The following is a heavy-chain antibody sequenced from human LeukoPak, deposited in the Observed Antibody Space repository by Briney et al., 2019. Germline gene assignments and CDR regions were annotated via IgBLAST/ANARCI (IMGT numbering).Heavy chain of an antibody. D-gene: IGHD1-14*01. V-gene: IGHV3-74*01. CDR2: MNEYSTTI. J-gene: IGHJ4*02. Sequence: GGSLRLSCAASGFPFNRFWMHWVRHAPGRGLVWVSDMNEYSTTIRYADSVKGRFTISRDNAKSILYLQMNNLRAEDTAMYFCARGGVNPVDHWGQGTLVTVSS. CDR1: GFPFNRFW. CDR3: ARGGVNPVDH.